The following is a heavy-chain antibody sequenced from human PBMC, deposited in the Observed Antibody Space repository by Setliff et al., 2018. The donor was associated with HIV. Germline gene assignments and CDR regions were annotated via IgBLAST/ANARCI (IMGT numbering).Heavy chain of an antibody. V-gene: IGHV3-48*01. Sequence: GGSLRLSCAASGFTFSSYSMNWVRQAPGKGLEWVSYISSGGTTIYYADSVKGRFTISRDNAKNSLYLQMNSLRADDTAVYYCARYGGPVDFGDYWGQGTLVTVSS. CDR3: ARYGGPVDFGDY. CDR1: GFTFSSYS. CDR2: ISSGGTTI. D-gene: IGHD3-16*01. J-gene: IGHJ4*02.